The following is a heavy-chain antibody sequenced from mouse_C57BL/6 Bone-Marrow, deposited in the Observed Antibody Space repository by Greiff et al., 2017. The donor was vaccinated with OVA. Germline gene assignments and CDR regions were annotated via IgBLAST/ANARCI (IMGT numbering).Heavy chain of an antibody. CDR3: ARRLDGFHWYFDV. CDR1: GYTFTSYW. J-gene: IGHJ1*03. CDR2: IDPSDSET. D-gene: IGHD2-3*01. Sequence: QVQLQQPGAELVRPGSSVKLSCKASGYTFTSYWMHWVKQRPIQGLEWIGNIDPSDSETHYNQKFKDKATLTVDKSSSTAYMQLSSLTSEDSAVYYGARRLDGFHWYFDVWGTGTTVTVSS. V-gene: IGHV1-52*01.